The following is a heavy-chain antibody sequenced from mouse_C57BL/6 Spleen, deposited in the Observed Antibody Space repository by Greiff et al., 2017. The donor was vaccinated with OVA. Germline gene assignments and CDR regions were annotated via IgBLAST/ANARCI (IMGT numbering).Heavy chain of an antibody. CDR2: INPNNGGT. J-gene: IGHJ3*01. D-gene: IGHD2-2*01. V-gene: IGHV1-18*01. CDR3: ARGLRRVGAY. CDR1: GYTFTDYN. Sequence: VQLKQSGPELVKPGASVKIPCKASGYTFTDYNMDWVKQSHGKSLEWIGDINPNNGGTIYNQKFKGKATLTVDKSSSTAYMELRSRTAEDTAVYYCARGLRRVGAYWGQGTLVTVSA.